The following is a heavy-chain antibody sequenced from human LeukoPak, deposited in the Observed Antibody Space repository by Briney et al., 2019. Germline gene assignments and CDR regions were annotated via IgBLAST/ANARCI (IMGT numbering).Heavy chain of an antibody. V-gene: IGHV3-9*01. Sequence: PGGSLRLSCAASGFTFDDYAMHWVRQAPGKGLEWVSGISWNSGSIGYADSVKGRFTISRDNAKNSLYLQMNSLRAEDTALYYCAKDYCSGGSCYGDAFDIWGQGTMVTVSS. CDR3: AKDYCSGGSCYGDAFDI. CDR2: ISWNSGSI. CDR1: GFTFDDYA. J-gene: IGHJ3*02. D-gene: IGHD2-15*01.